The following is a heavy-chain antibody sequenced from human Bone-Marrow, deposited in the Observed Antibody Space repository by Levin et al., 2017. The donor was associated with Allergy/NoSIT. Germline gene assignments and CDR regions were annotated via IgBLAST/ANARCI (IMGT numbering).Heavy chain of an antibody. Sequence: PGGSLRLSCAASEFSFSSYVMSWVRQAPGKGLEWVSGISGSGGSTHYAESVKGRFTISRDNSKNTLYLQMNSLRAEDTAVYYCAKDVTQRFLEWPSSDAFDIWGQGTMVTVSS. D-gene: IGHD3-3*01. CDR3: AKDVTQRFLEWPSSDAFDI. V-gene: IGHV3-23*01. CDR2: ISGSGGST. J-gene: IGHJ3*02. CDR1: EFSFSSYV.